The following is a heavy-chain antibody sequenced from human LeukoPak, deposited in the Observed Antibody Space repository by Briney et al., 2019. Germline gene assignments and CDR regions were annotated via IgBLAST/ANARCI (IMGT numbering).Heavy chain of an antibody. Sequence: ASVKVSCKASGYTFTSYYMHWVRQAPGQGLEWMGLINPSGSSTSYAQKFQGRVTMTRDMSTSTVYMELSSLRSEDTAVYYCARDYYGSGSYGVGNYYYYMDVWGKGTTVTVSS. J-gene: IGHJ6*03. CDR3: ARDYYGSGSYGVGNYYYYMDV. CDR2: INPSGSST. CDR1: GYTFTSYY. D-gene: IGHD3-10*01. V-gene: IGHV1-46*01.